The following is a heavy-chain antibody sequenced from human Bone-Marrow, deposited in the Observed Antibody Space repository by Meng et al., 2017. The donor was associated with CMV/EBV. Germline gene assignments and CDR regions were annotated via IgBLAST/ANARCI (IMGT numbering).Heavy chain of an antibody. V-gene: IGHV1-8*01. D-gene: IGHD1-26*01. CDR1: GYTFTSYD. Sequence: ASVKVSCKASGYTFTSYDINRVRQATGQGLEWMGWMNPNSGNTGYAQKFQGRVTMTRNTSISTAYMELSRLRSDDTAVYYRARDNGPSGSYYENGFDPWGQGTLVTVSS. CDR2: MNPNSGNT. CDR3: ARDNGPSGSYYENGFDP. J-gene: IGHJ5*02.